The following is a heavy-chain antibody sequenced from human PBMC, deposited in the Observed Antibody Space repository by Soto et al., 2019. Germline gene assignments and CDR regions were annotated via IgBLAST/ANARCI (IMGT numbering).Heavy chain of an antibody. V-gene: IGHV3-30*03. CDR1: GFTFSSYG. Sequence: GGSLRLSCAASGFTFSSYGMHWVRQAPGKGLEWVAVISYDGSNKYYADSVKGRFTISRDNSKNTLYLQMNSLRAEDTAVYYCASEGGFGEPQDYWGQGTLVTVSS. D-gene: IGHD3-10*01. CDR2: ISYDGSNK. CDR3: ASEGGFGEPQDY. J-gene: IGHJ4*02.